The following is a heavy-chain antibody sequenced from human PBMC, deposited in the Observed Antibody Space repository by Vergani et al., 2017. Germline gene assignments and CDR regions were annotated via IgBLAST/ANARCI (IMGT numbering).Heavy chain of an antibody. Sequence: QVQLQESGPGLVKSSETLSLTCTVSGDSISDYYWNWLRQPPGEGLEWIGYIYKSGSSTYNPSLKGRVTISADTSKNQFSLKLTSVTAADTALDYCARDRGYSTGWYAAFDIWGQGTMVTVSS. V-gene: IGHV4-59*01. J-gene: IGHJ3*02. CDR3: ARDRGYSTGWYAAFDI. CDR2: IYKSGSS. CDR1: GDSISDYY. D-gene: IGHD6-19*01.